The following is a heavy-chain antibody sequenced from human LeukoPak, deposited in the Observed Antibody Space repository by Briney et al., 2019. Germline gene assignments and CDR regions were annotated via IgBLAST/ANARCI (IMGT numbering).Heavy chain of an antibody. J-gene: IGHJ3*02. D-gene: IGHD6-19*01. CDR3: ARDPSTSAVAVAFDI. Sequence: GASVKLSCKASGGTFSSYAISWVRQAPGQGLEWMGRIIPIFGTANYAQKFQGRVTITTDEPTSTAYMELSSLRSEDTAGYYCARDPSTSAVAVAFDIWGQGTMVTVSS. CDR1: GGTFSSYA. V-gene: IGHV1-69*05. CDR2: IIPIFGTA.